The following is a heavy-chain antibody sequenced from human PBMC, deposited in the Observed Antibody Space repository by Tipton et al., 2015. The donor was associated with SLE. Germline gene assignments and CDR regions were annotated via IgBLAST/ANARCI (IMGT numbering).Heavy chain of an antibody. D-gene: IGHD4-17*01. CDR2: ISTGSNYI. Sequence: SLRLSCAASRFTFSTYGMIWVRQAPGKGLEWVSSISTGSNYIFYADSVKGRFTISRDNAKNSLYLQMNSLRAEDTAVYYCARDVTTVTSYYFDYWGQGTLVTVSS. CDR1: RFTFSTYG. CDR3: ARDVTTVTSYYFDY. V-gene: IGHV3-21*03. J-gene: IGHJ4*02.